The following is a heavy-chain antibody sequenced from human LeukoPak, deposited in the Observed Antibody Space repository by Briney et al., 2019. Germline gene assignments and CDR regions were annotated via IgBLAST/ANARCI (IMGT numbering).Heavy chain of an antibody. CDR1: GFTFSSYA. J-gene: IGHJ4*02. D-gene: IGHD3-22*01. CDR2: ISYDGSNK. V-gene: IGHV3-30-3*01. CDR3: ARDYDSSGYQFDY. Sequence: TGGSLRLSCAASGFTFSSYAMHWVRQAPGKGLEWVAVISYDGSNKYYAGSVKGRFTISRDNSKNTLYLQMNSLRAEDTAVYYCARDYDSSGYQFDYWGQGTLVTVSS.